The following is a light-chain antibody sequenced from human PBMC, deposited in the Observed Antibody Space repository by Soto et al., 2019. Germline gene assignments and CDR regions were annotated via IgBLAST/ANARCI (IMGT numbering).Light chain of an antibody. CDR2: GAS. CDR1: QSVSSN. V-gene: IGKV3-15*01. Sequence: EIVMTQSPVTLSVSPGERATLSCRASQSVSSNLAWYQQEPGQAPRLLIYGASTRATGIPARFSGSGSGTEFTLTISSLQSEDFAVYYCQQYNNWPLTVGGGTKVEIK. CDR3: QQYNNWPLT. J-gene: IGKJ4*01.